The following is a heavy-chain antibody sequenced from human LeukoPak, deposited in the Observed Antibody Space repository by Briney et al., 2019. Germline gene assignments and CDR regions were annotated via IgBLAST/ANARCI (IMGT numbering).Heavy chain of an antibody. J-gene: IGHJ3*02. CDR3: ARNHYYGAGIYYNVFDALDI. V-gene: IGHV5-51*01. CDR2: IYPGADSDM. D-gene: IGHD3-10*01. CDR1: GYTFTSYW. Sequence: GESLRISCKASGYTFTSYWIGWVRQMPDKGLEWMAIIYPGADSDMRYSPSFQGQVTISFDKSINTAYLQWSSLKASDTAMYYRARNHYYGAGIYYNVFDALDIWGQGTMVTVSS.